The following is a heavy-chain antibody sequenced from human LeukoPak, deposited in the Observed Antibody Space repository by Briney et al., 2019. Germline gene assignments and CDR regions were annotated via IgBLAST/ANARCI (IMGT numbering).Heavy chain of an antibody. D-gene: IGHD2-2*03. Sequence: PSETLSLTCTVSGGSISSSTYYWGWIRQPPGKGLEWIGSIYYSGSTYYNPSLNSRVTISVDTSKNQFSLKLSSVTAADTAVYYCARVGYLAFDYWGQGTLVTVSS. V-gene: IGHV4-39*07. J-gene: IGHJ4*02. CDR1: GGSISSSTYY. CDR3: ARVGYLAFDY. CDR2: IYYSGST.